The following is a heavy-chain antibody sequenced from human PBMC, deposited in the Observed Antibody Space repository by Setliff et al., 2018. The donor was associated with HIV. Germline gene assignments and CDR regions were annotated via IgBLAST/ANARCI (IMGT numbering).Heavy chain of an antibody. CDR3: ARAVQLGYFDY. Sequence: LSLTCTVSGGSISSSSYYWGWIRQPPGKGLEWIGSIYYSGSTYYNPSLKSRVTISVDTSKNQFSLKLSSVTAADAAVYYCARAVQLGYFDYWGQGTLVTVSS. V-gene: IGHV4-39*07. CDR1: GGSISSSSYY. J-gene: IGHJ4*02. CDR2: IYYSGST. D-gene: IGHD6-6*01.